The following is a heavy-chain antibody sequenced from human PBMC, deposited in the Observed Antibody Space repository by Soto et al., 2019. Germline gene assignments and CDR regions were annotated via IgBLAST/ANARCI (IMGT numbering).Heavy chain of an antibody. Sequence: QVQLQQWGAGLLKPSETLSLNCAVTGGSLSGYYWSWIRQPTGKGLEWIGEVKDGGHTNYSPSLRGRVTISSHTSNNHFPHRLNSVTAADTGVYYCARGQEGVVATHWDQGSLVTVSS. CDR2: VKDGGHT. D-gene: IGHD5-12*01. CDR1: GGSLSGYY. CDR3: ARGQEGVVATH. V-gene: IGHV4-34*01. J-gene: IGHJ4*02.